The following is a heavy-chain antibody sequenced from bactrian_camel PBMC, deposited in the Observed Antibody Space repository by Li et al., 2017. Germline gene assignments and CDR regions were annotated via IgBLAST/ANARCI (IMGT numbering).Heavy chain of an antibody. D-gene: IGHD5*01. V-gene: IGHV3S55*01. CDR2: ISNDGRT. Sequence: HVQLVESGGGSVQAGGSLRLSCTASGFSVGDVNMAYYRKAPGNECALISTISNDGRTTYGDSVKGRFAISKDNAGNTLYLQMNNLKTEDTAVYYCATGNWRFGVKPGDQLFKGQGTQVTVS. J-gene: IGHJ4*01. CDR1: GFSVGDVN.